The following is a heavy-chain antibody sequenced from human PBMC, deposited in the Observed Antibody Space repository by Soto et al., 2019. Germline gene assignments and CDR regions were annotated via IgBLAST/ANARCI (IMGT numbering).Heavy chain of an antibody. J-gene: IGHJ4*02. D-gene: IGHD5-12*01. CDR3: ARVSSGATFSFDY. V-gene: IGHV1-69*02. CDR1: GGTFSSYT. CDR2: IIPILGIA. Sequence: QVQLVQSGAEVKKPGSSVKVSCKASGGTFSSYTISWVRQAPGQGLEWMGRIIPILGIANYAQKFQGRVTLTADKSPSTAYRELSSLRSEDTAVYYWARVSSGATFSFDYWGQGTLGTVSS.